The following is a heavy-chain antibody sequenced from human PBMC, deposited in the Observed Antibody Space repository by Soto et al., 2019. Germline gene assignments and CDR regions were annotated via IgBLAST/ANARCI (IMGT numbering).Heavy chain of an antibody. D-gene: IGHD1-1*01. J-gene: IGHJ4*02. CDR3: ARFVGATTVTRGSPRDH. Sequence: VQLQQWGAGLLKPSETLSLTCAFYGESFSGNHWSWFRQPPGKGLEWIGEINPSGSINYNPSLTSRVTISADTSKNQFSLNLSSVTAADTAVYYCARFVGATTVTRGSPRDHRGQGTLVTVSS. V-gene: IGHV4-34*01. CDR1: GESFSGNH. CDR2: INPSGSI.